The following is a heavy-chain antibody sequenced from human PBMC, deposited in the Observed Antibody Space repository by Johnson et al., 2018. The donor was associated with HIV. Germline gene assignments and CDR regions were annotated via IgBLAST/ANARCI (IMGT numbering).Heavy chain of an antibody. Sequence: QVQLVESGGGLVKPGGSLRLSCAASGFTFSDYYMSWIRQAPGKGLEWVSYISSSGNTIYYADCVRGRFTISRDNSNNTLLLQMNSLRPEDTAVYHCARDPIAFRNYYGSGSAFDIWGQGTMVTVSS. J-gene: IGHJ3*02. D-gene: IGHD3-10*01. CDR1: GFTFSDYY. CDR2: ISSSGNTI. CDR3: ARDPIAFRNYYGSGSAFDI. V-gene: IGHV3-11*04.